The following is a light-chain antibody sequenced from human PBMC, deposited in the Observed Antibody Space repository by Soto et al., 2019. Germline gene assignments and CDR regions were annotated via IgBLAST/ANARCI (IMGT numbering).Light chain of an antibody. V-gene: IGKV1-39*01. CDR2: AAS. CDR3: QQTFSNLWT. CDR1: QSISSY. Sequence: DIQMTQSPSSLSESVGDRDTITCRASQSISSYLNWYQQKPGKAPKLLIFAASNLQSGVPSRFSGSGSGTDFTLTISSLYPEDFATYYCQQTFSNLWTFGQGTKVDIK. J-gene: IGKJ1*01.